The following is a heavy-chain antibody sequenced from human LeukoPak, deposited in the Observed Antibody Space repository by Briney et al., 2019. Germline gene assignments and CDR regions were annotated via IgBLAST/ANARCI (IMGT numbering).Heavy chain of an antibody. D-gene: IGHD1-26*01. Sequence: PGGSLRLSCAASGFTFSSYWMSWVRQAPGKGLEWVANIKQDESEKYYVDSVKGRFTISRDNAKNSLYLQMNSLRAEDTAVYYCARFQWELRGVGSYFEYWGQGALVTVSS. CDR2: IKQDESEK. CDR3: ARFQWELRGVGSYFEY. V-gene: IGHV3-7*01. CDR1: GFTFSSYW. J-gene: IGHJ4*02.